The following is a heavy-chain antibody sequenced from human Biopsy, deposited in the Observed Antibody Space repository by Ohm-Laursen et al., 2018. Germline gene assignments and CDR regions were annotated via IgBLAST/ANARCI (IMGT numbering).Heavy chain of an antibody. V-gene: IGHV4-39*01. J-gene: IGHJ5*02. Sequence: SSYGMHWVRQPPGKGLEWIGSIFYRGSTHYKPSLKSRVNISVDTSKNQFSLKLNSVTAADTAVYYCARDYDTSGYYYVSWGQGTLVTVPS. CDR1: SSYG. CDR2: IFYRGST. D-gene: IGHD3-22*01. CDR3: ARDYDTSGYYYVS.